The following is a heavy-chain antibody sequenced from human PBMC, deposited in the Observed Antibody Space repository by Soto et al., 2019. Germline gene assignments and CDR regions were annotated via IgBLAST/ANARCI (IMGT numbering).Heavy chain of an antibody. Sequence: PGGSLRLSCAASGFTFSSYAMHWVRQAPGKGLEWVAVISYDGSNKYYADSVKGRFTISRDNSKNTLYLQMNSLRAEDTAVYYCAREVAPITTDYWGQGTLVTVSS. V-gene: IGHV3-30-3*01. J-gene: IGHJ4*02. CDR2: ISYDGSNK. CDR1: GFTFSSYA. D-gene: IGHD3-22*01. CDR3: AREVAPITTDY.